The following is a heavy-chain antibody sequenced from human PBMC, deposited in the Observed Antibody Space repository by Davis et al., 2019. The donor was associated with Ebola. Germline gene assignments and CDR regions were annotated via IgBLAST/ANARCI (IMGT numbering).Heavy chain of an antibody. CDR3: AKESTWIQLWLVDY. D-gene: IGHD5-18*01. Sequence: GESLKISCAASGFTFSSYGMHWVRQAPGKGLEWVAVISYDGSNKYYADSVKGRFTISRDNSKNTLYLQMNILRAEDTAVYYCAKESTWIQLWLVDYWGQGTLVTVSS. V-gene: IGHV3-30*18. CDR1: GFTFSSYG. CDR2: ISYDGSNK. J-gene: IGHJ4*02.